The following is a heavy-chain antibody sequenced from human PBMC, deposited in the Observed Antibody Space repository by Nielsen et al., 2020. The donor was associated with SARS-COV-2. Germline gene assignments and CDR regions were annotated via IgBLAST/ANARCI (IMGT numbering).Heavy chain of an antibody. V-gene: IGHV3-23*01. CDR2: ISGSGGST. J-gene: IGHJ4*02. Sequence: GESLKISCAASGFTFSSYSMNWVRQAPGKGLEWVSAISGSGGSTYYADSVKGRFTISRDNSKNTLYLQMNSLRAEDTAVYYCASKGLPYDSSVGYFDYWGQGTLVTVSS. CDR1: GFTFSSYS. D-gene: IGHD3-22*01. CDR3: ASKGLPYDSSVGYFDY.